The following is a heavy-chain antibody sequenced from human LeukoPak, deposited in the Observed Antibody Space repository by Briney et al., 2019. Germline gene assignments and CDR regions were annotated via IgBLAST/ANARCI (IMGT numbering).Heavy chain of an antibody. CDR2: IGTTTSTV. D-gene: IGHD2-15*01. J-gene: IGHJ3*02. V-gene: IGHV3-48*01. CDR1: EFTLSSFG. CDR3: ARGYSRAAFDI. Sequence: GGSLRLSCAASEFTLSSFGMNWVRQAPGKGLEWVSYIGTTTSTVYYADSVKGRFTISRDNGKNSLLLQMNSLRAEDTALYYCARGYSRAAFDIWGQGTVVAVSS.